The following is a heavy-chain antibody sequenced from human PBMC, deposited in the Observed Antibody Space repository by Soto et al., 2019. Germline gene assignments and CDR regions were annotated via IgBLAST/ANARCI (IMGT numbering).Heavy chain of an antibody. V-gene: IGHV3-30-3*01. CDR2: ISYDGSNK. CDR1: GFTFSSYA. CDR3: ARFKGCSGGSCYSYFDY. D-gene: IGHD2-15*01. Sequence: PGGTLRLSCAASGFTFSSYAMHWVRQAPGKGLEWVAVISYDGSNKYYADSVKGRFTSSRDNSKNTLYLQMNSRRAEDTAVYYCARFKGCSGGSCYSYFDYWGQGTLVTVSS. J-gene: IGHJ4*02.